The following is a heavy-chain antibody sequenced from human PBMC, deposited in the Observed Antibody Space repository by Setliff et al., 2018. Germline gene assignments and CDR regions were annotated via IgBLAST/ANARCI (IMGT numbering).Heavy chain of an antibody. CDR1: GDTISSSSYF. V-gene: IGHV4-39*01. J-gene: IGHJ4*02. CDR2: IYFGGST. D-gene: IGHD2-15*01. Sequence: NPSETLSLTCTVSGDTISSSSYFWGWIRQPPGKGLECIGTIYFGGSTYYNPSLKSRVTIFVDTSRNQFSLNLNSVTAADTAVYYCACLAEKWGLYGGSIPSYFDHWGQGTLVTVSS. CDR3: ACLAEKWGLYGGSIPSYFDH.